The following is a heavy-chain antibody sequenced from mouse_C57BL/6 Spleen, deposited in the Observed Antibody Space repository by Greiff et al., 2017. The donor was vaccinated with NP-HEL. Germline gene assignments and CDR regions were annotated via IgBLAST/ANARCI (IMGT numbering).Heavy chain of an antibody. J-gene: IGHJ2*01. V-gene: IGHV1-54*01. Sequence: VQLQQSGAELVRPGTSVKVSCKASGYAFTNYLIEWVKQRPGQGLEWIGVINPGRGGTNYNEKFKGKATLTADKSSSTAYMQLSSLTSEDSAVYFCARGGYDYDVGYWGQGTTLTVSS. CDR3: ARGGYDYDVGY. D-gene: IGHD2-4*01. CDR2: INPGRGGT. CDR1: GYAFTNYL.